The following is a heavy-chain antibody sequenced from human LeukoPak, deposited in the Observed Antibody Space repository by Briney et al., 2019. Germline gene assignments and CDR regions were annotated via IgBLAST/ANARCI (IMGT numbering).Heavy chain of an antibody. J-gene: IGHJ4*02. V-gene: IGHV4-34*01. CDR3: ARGGYYPDY. CDR1: GGSFSGYY. Sequence: PSETLSLTCAVYGGSFSGYYWSWIRQPPGKGLEWIGEINHSGSTNYNPSLKSRVTISVDRSKNQFSLKLSSVTAADTAVYYCARGGYYPDYWGQGTLVTVSS. CDR2: INHSGST. D-gene: IGHD3-22*01.